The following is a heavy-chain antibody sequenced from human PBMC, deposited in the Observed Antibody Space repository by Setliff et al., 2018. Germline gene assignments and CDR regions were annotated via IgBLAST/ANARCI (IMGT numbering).Heavy chain of an antibody. J-gene: IGHJ5*02. CDR3: AGTDAYCAGDCSIS. D-gene: IGHD2-21*02. CDR2: IIPLLETV. V-gene: IGHV1-69*06. CDR1: GDTFNTYT. Sequence: SVKVSCKVSGDTFNTYTLSWVRQAPGQGLEWMGGIIPLLETVKYAQKFQGRLTITADKSTSTGYMELSSLRAKDTATYYCAGTDAYCAGDCSISWGQGTLVTVSS.